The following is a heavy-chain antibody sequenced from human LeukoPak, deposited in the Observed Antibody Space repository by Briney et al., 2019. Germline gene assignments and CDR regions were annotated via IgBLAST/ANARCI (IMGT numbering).Heavy chain of an antibody. V-gene: IGHV1-8*01. CDR2: MNPNSGNT. CDR3: ASLYCSSTTCYYNWFDP. D-gene: IGHD2-2*01. CDR1: GYTFTSYD. J-gene: IGHJ5*02. Sequence: ASVKVSCKASGYTFTSYDINWVRQATGQGLEWMGWMNPNSGNTGYAQKFQGRVTMTRHTSISTAYMELSSLRSEDTAVYYCASLYCSSTTCYYNWFDPWGQGTLVTVSS.